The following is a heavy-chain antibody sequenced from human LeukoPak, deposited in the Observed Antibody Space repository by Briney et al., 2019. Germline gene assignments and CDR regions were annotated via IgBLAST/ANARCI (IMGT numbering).Heavy chain of an antibody. CDR1: GFIFSNYA. Sequence: GGSLRLSCAASGFIFSNYAMHWVRQAPGKGLDWVAVISFDGSNIYYADSAEGRFTISRDNSKNTLYLQMNSLRAEDTALYYCAREVPYGDYQDGEGYDPWGQGTLVTVSS. CDR3: AREVPYGDYQDGEGYDP. D-gene: IGHD4-17*01. V-gene: IGHV3-30*04. CDR2: ISFDGSNI. J-gene: IGHJ5*02.